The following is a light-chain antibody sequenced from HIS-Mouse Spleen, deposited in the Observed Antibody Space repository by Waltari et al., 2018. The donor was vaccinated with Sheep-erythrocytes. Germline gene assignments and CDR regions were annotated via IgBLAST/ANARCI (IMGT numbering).Light chain of an antibody. Sequence: AIQLTQSPSSLSASVGDRVTITCRASQGIRNDLGWYQQKPGNAPKLLIYAASSLQSGVPSRFSGSVSGTDFTLTISSLQPEDFATYYCLQDYNYPFTFGPGTKVDIK. CDR2: AAS. J-gene: IGKJ3*01. CDR3: LQDYNYPFT. V-gene: IGKV1-6*01. CDR1: QGIRND.